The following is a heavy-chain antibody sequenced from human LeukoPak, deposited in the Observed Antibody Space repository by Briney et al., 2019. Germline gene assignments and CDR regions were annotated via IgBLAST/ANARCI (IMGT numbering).Heavy chain of an antibody. CDR1: GFTFDDYA. V-gene: IGHV3-9*01. D-gene: IGHD6-19*01. CDR2: ISWNSGSI. Sequence: PGGSLRLSCAASGFTFDDYAMHWVRQAPGKGLEWVSGISWNSGSIGYADSVKGRFTISRDNAKNSLYLQMNSLRAEDTAVYYCARVRSSGCGDYWGQGTLVTVSS. J-gene: IGHJ4*02. CDR3: ARVRSSGCGDY.